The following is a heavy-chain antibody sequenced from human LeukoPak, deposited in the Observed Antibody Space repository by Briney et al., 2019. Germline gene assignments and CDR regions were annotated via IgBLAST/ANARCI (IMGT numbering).Heavy chain of an antibody. D-gene: IGHD3-9*01. Sequence: PSQTLSLTCTVSGGSISSYYWSWIRQPPGKGLEWIGYIYYSGSTNYNPSLKSRVTISVDTSKNQFSLKLSSVTAADTAVYYCARGVPDYYDILTGPNWFDPWGQGTLVTVSS. CDR3: ARGVPDYYDILTGPNWFDP. CDR1: GGSISSYY. CDR2: IYYSGST. V-gene: IGHV4-59*01. J-gene: IGHJ5*02.